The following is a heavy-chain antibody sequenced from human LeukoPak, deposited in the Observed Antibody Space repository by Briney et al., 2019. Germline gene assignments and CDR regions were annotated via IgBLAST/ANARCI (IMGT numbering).Heavy chain of an antibody. CDR1: GDSVSRNSAT. Sequence: SQTLSLTCAISGDSVSRNSATWNWIRQSPARGLEWLGRTYYRSKWYNDYAVPVKSRITINPDTSKNQFSLQLNSVTPEDTAVYYCARVVGRDINWFDPWGQGTLVTVSS. CDR3: ARVVGRDINWFDP. V-gene: IGHV6-1*01. J-gene: IGHJ5*02. D-gene: IGHD2-21*01. CDR2: TYYRSKWYN.